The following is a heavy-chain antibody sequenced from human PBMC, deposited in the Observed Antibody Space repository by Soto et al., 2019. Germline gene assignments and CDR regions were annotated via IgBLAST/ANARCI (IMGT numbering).Heavy chain of an antibody. CDR1: GYTFTSYG. CDR3: ARETHSSSSGVRWFDP. J-gene: IGHJ5*02. Sequence: QVQLVQSGAEVKKPGASVKVSCKASGYTFTSYGISWVRQAPGQGLEWMGWISAYNGNTNYAQKLQGRVTMNTDTSTSPAYMELRSLRSDDTAVYYCARETHSSSSGVRWFDPWGQGTLVTVSS. D-gene: IGHD6-6*01. CDR2: ISAYNGNT. V-gene: IGHV1-18*01.